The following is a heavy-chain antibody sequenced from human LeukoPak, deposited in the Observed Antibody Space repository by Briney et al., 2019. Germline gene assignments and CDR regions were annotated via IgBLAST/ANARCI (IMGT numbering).Heavy chain of an antibody. J-gene: IGHJ4*02. D-gene: IGHD3-3*01. CDR3: ARVPYYDFWSGYHSPRLYYFDY. V-gene: IGHV3-23*01. CDR1: GFTFNNYA. CDR2: ITASGGST. Sequence: GGSLRLSCASSGFTFNNYAMTWVRQAPGKGLEWVSSITASGGSTYCADSVKGRFTISRDNSKNTLYLQMSSLKASHTAMYYCARVPYYDFWSGYHSPRLYYFDYWGQGTLVTVSS.